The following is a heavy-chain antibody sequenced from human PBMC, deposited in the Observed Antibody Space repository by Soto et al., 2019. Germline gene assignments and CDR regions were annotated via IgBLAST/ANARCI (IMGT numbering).Heavy chain of an antibody. CDR1: GFTVSNSY. Sequence: PGGSLRLSCAASGFTVSNSYMSWVRQAPGKGLEWVSAIYSGGSTYYADSVKGRFTISRDNSRNTLYIQMNSLRAEDTAVYFCARCDGSATYCFFFAYWGQGTPVTVSS. CDR2: IYSGGST. D-gene: IGHD3-10*01. V-gene: IGHV3-66*01. J-gene: IGHJ4*02. CDR3: ARCDGSATYCFFFAY.